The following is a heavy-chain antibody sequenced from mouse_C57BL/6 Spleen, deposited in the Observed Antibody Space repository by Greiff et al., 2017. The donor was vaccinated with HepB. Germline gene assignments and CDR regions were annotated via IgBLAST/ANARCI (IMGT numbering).Heavy chain of an antibody. V-gene: IGHV5-4*01. CDR3: ARDGAQATRYYFDY. CDR1: GFTFSSYA. Sequence: EVQLVESGGGLVKPGGSLKLSCAASGFTFSSYAMSWVRQTPEKRLEWVATISDGGSYTYYPDNVKGRFTISRDNAKNNLYLQMSHLKSEDTAMYYCARDGAQATRYYFDYWGQGTTLTVSS. J-gene: IGHJ2*01. D-gene: IGHD3-2*02. CDR2: ISDGGSYT.